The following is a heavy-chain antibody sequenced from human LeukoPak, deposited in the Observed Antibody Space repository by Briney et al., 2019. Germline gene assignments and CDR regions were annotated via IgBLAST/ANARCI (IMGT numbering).Heavy chain of an antibody. CDR1: GGSISSSSYY. V-gene: IGHV4-39*01. D-gene: IGHD6-19*01. CDR3: ARRDSGWCFYI. CDR2: IYYSGST. Sequence: PSETLSLTCTVSGGSISSSSYYWGWIRQPPGKGLEWIGSIYYSGSTYYNPSLKSRVTISVDTSKNQFSLRLSSVTAADTAVYYCARRDSGWCFYIWGQKAMVTVS. J-gene: IGHJ3*02.